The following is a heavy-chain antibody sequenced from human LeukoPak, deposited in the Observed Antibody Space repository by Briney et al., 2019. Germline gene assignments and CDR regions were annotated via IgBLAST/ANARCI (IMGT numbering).Heavy chain of an antibody. CDR2: IIPILGIA. Sequence: SVKVSCKASGGTFSSYAISWVRRAPGQGLEWMGRIIPILGIANYAQKFQGRVTITADKSTSTAYMELSSLRSEDTAVYYCARDAQVAVAGTGGPYWFDPWGQGTLVTVSS. CDR3: ARDAQVAVAGTGGPYWFDP. V-gene: IGHV1-69*04. CDR1: GGTFSSYA. J-gene: IGHJ5*02. D-gene: IGHD6-19*01.